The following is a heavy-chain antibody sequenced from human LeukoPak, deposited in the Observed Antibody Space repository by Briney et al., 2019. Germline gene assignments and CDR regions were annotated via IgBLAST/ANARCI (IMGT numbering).Heavy chain of an antibody. CDR1: GLTVSSTS. Sequence: PGGSLRLSCAASGLTVSSTSMTWVRQAPGKGLEWVAAISNSGGDTFYSDSGKGRFTIARDNSKNTLYLQMNSLRVDDTAVYYCAQQLGYCSGGTCYFTYWGQGTLVTVSS. V-gene: IGHV3-23*01. CDR2: ISNSGGDT. D-gene: IGHD2-15*01. CDR3: AQQLGYCSGGTCYFTY. J-gene: IGHJ1*01.